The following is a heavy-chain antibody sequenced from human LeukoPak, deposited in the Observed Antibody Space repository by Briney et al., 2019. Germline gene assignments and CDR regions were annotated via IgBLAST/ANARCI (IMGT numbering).Heavy chain of an antibody. CDR2: ISSNGGST. J-gene: IGHJ4*02. CDR3: VKGYCSSISCSLIDY. D-gene: IGHD2-2*01. CDR1: GFTLSRYG. Sequence: GGSLRLSCSASGFTLSRYGMHWVRQAPGKGLEYVSAISSNGGSTNYADSVKGRFTISRDNSKNTLHLQMSSLRAEDTAVYYCVKGYCSSISCSLIDYGGQGTLVTVSS. V-gene: IGHV3-64D*06.